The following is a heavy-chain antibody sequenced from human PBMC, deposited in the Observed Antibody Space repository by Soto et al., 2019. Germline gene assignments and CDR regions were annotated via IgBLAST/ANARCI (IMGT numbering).Heavy chain of an antibody. J-gene: IGHJ5*02. D-gene: IGHD5-12*01. CDR1: GGTFSSYA. CDR2: IIPIFGTA. CDR3: ARGRYSGHDAVANWFDT. V-gene: IGHV1-69*13. Sequence: SVKVSCKASGGTFSSYAISWVRQAPGQGLEWMGGIIPIFGTANYAQKFQGRVTITADESTSTAYMELSSLRSEDTAVYYCARGRYSGHDAVANWFDTWGQGTLVTVSS.